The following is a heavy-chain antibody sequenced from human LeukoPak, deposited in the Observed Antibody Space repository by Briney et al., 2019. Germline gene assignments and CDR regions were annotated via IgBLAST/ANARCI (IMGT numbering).Heavy chain of an antibody. J-gene: IGHJ6*02. V-gene: IGHV3-30*18. CDR1: GFTFSSYG. CDR3: AKIAVAGSYGMDL. Sequence: GGSLRLSCAASGFTFSSYGMHWVRQAPGKGLEWVAVISYDGSNKYYADSVKGRFTISRDNSKNTLYMQMNSLRAEDTAVYYCAKIAVAGSYGMDLWGQGTTVTVSS. D-gene: IGHD6-19*01. CDR2: ISYDGSNK.